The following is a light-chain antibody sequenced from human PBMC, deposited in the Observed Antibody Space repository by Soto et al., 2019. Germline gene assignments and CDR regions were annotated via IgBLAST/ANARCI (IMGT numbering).Light chain of an antibody. J-gene: IGKJ1*01. V-gene: IGKV3-15*01. CDR2: GAS. Sequence: EIVLRQSPAILSVSPGERATLSCRASQSVSSSYLAWYQQKPGQAPRLLIHGASTRAPGFPARFSGSGSGTDFTLTISSLQSEDFAVYYCQQYDNWPWTFGQGTKVDIK. CDR1: QSVSSSY. CDR3: QQYDNWPWT.